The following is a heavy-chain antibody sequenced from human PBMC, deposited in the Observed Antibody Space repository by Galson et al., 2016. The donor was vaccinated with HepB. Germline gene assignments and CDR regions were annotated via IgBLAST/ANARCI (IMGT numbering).Heavy chain of an antibody. J-gene: IGHJ3*02. CDR1: EFNFRSSA. V-gene: IGHV1-58*01. Sequence: SVKVSCKASEFNFRSSAVQWVRQARGQRLEWIGWIVVGNGHTNYAEKFQGGVTITRDMSTGTAYMELSSLRSEDTALYYCAATQQLSGAFDIWGQGTMVTVSS. CDR3: AATQQLSGAFDI. D-gene: IGHD1-1*01. CDR2: IVVGNGHT.